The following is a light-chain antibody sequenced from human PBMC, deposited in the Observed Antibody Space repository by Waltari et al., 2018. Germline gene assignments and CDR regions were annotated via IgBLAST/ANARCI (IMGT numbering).Light chain of an antibody. V-gene: IGKV1-5*03. CDR1: QSISSW. J-gene: IGKJ2*01. CDR2: KAS. CDR3: QQYNSYRYT. Sequence: DIQMTQSPSTLSASVGDRVTITCRASQSISSWLAWYQQKPGKAPKLLIYKASSLESGVPSRCSGSGSGTEFPLTISSLQPDDFATYYCQQYNSYRYTFGQGTKLEIK.